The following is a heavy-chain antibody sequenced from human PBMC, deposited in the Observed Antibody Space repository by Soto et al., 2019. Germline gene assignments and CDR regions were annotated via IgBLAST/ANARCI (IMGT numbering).Heavy chain of an antibody. J-gene: IGHJ6*02. CDR1: GYSFTSYW. CDR3: ARNGGYCSSTSCYKVLFSERLYYYYCMDV. CDR2: IDPSDSYT. Sequence: PGQSLKISCKGSGYSFTSYWISWVRQMPGKGLEWMGRIDPSDSYTNYSPSFQGHVTISADKSISTAYLQWSSLKASDTAMYYCARNGGYCSSTSCYKVLFSERLYYYYCMDVWGQGTTVTVSS. V-gene: IGHV5-10-1*01. D-gene: IGHD2-2*02.